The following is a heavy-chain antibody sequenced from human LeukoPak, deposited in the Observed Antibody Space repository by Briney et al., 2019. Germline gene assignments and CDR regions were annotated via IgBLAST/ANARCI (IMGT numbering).Heavy chain of an antibody. CDR2: IYYSGST. J-gene: IGHJ4*02. Sequence: PSETLSLTCTVSGGSINSYYWGCIRQPPGKGLEWIGSIYYSGSTYYNPSLKSRVTMSVDTSKNQFSLNLSSVTAADTAVYYCARLYGGYYFDYWGQGTLVTVSS. CDR3: ARLYGGYYFDY. CDR1: GGSINSYY. D-gene: IGHD4-23*01. V-gene: IGHV4-39*01.